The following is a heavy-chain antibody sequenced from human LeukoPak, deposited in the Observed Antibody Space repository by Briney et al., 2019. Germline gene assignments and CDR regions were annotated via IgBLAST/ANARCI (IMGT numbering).Heavy chain of an antibody. J-gene: IGHJ2*01. D-gene: IGHD3-22*01. V-gene: IGHV4-59*01. CDR2: IHDSGDT. CDR3: ARVRVHYYDGRGYVFDL. CDR1: GDSISGYY. Sequence: PSETLSLTCTVSGDSISGYYWSWLRQPPGKGLEWIGYIHDSGDTNYNPSLKSRVTISIDTSKNQFSLNRSSVTATDTAVYFCARVRVHYYDGRGYVFDLWGRGTLVPVSS.